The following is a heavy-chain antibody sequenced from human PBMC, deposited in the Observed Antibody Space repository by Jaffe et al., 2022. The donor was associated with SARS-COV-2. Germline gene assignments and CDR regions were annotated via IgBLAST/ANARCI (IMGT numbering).Heavy chain of an antibody. J-gene: IGHJ6*02. V-gene: IGHV1-69*01. CDR2: ILPIFGTT. CDR3: ARGNTRALYDMDV. CDR1: GDIFNSYA. Sequence: QVRLVQSGPEVKRPGSSVKVSCNLSGDIFNSYAFSWVRQAPGQGLEWLGGILPIFGTTKYAQNFQGRVTVSADESTSTAYMELSSLRSEDTAVYYCARGNTRALYDMDVWGQGTTVIVSS.